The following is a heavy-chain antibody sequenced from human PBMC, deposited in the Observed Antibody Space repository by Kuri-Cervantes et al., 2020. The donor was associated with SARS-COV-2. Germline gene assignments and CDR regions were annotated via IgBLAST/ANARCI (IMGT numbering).Heavy chain of an antibody. CDR3: ARLGLGYCSSTSCYTRYSNGVDYYYYYGMDV. CDR2: IYYSGST. D-gene: IGHD2-2*02. Sequence: SETLSLTCTVSGGSISSYYWSWIRQPPGKGLEWIGYIYYSGSTSYNPSLKSRVTISVDTSKNQFSLKLSSVTAADTAVYYCARLGLGYCSSTSCYTRYSNGVDYYYYYGMDVWGQGTTVTVSS. CDR1: GGSISSYY. V-gene: IGHV4-59*08. J-gene: IGHJ6*02.